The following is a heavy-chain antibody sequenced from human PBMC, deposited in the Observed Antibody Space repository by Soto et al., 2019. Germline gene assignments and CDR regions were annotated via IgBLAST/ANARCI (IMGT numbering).Heavy chain of an antibody. CDR3: ARIGYSSSCFDY. CDR1: GFTFSHYW. CDR2: IKEDGSVK. J-gene: IGHJ4*02. V-gene: IGHV3-7*05. Sequence: GGSLRLSCAASGFTFSHYWMSWVRQVPGKGLEWVANIKEDGSVKYYVDSVKGRFTISRDNAKNSLYLQVNSLRVEDTAVYYCARIGYSSSCFDYWGQGSLVTVSS. D-gene: IGHD6-6*01.